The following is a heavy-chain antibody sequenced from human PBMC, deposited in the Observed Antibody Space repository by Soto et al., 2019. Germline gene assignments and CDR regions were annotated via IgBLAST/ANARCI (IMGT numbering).Heavy chain of an antibody. D-gene: IGHD3-16*01. CDR3: ARRSV. Sequence: GGSLRLSCAASGFIFKNYAMSWVRQAPGKGLEWVSGISDSGTRTYYADSVKGRFTISRDNPRNTLYLQMNSLRADDTAVYYCARRSVWGQGTTVTVSS. CDR2: ISDSGTRT. V-gene: IGHV3-23*01. J-gene: IGHJ6*02. CDR1: GFIFKNYA.